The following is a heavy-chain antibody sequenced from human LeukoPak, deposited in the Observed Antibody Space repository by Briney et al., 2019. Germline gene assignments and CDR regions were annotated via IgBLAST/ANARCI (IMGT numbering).Heavy chain of an antibody. CDR2: INPNSGGT. Sequence: ASVKVSCKASGYTFTGYYMHWVRQAPGQGLEWIGWINPNSGGTNYAQKFQGRVTMTRDTSISTACMELSRLRSDDTAVYYCARGLIAAAANWFDPWGQGTLVTVSS. CDR1: GYTFTGYY. V-gene: IGHV1-2*02. D-gene: IGHD6-13*01. CDR3: ARGLIAAAANWFDP. J-gene: IGHJ5*02.